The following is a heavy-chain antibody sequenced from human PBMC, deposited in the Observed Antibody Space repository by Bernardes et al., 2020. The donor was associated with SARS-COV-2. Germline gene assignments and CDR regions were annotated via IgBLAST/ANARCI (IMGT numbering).Heavy chain of an antibody. Sequence: ASVKVSCKASGYTFTSSGISWVRQAPGQGLEWMGWISAYNGNTNYAQKLQGRVTMTTDTSTSTAYMELRSLRSDDTAVYYCARDPCSGGSCYYFSVAFDIWGKGTMVTVSS. V-gene: IGHV1-18*01. CDR2: ISAYNGNT. CDR1: GYTFTSSG. D-gene: IGHD2-15*01. CDR3: ARDPCSGGSCYYFSVAFDI. J-gene: IGHJ3*02.